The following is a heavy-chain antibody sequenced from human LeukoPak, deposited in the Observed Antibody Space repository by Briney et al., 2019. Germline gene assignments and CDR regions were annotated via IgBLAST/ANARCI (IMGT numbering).Heavy chain of an antibody. V-gene: IGHV1-2*06. CDR2: INPNSGGT. D-gene: IGHD3-22*01. J-gene: IGHJ5*02. CDR3: ARDLGGDDSGGYYLP. Sequence: GASVKVSCKASGYTLTGYYMHWVRQAPGQGLEWMGRINPNSGGTNYAQKFQGRVTMTRDTSLNTAYMELSRLTSDDSAVYYCARDLGGDDSGGYYLPWGQGTLVTVSS. CDR1: GYTLTGYY.